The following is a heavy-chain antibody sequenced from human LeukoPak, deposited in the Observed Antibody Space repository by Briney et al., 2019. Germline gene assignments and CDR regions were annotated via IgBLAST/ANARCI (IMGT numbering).Heavy chain of an antibody. D-gene: IGHD1-26*01. Sequence: GGSLRLSCAASGFTFSSYSMHWVRQAPGKGLVWVSRINSDGSDTTYADSVKGRFTISRDNAKNTLYLQMNSLGAEDTAMYYCGVKVGATYDYWGQGTLVTVSS. V-gene: IGHV3-74*01. CDR3: GVKVGATYDY. CDR1: GFTFSSYS. CDR2: INSDGSDT. J-gene: IGHJ4*02.